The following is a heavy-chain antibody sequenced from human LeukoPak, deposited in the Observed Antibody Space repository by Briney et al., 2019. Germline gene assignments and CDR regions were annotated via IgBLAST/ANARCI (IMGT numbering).Heavy chain of an antibody. Sequence: GGSLRLSCTASGFTFGDYAMSWFRQAPGKGLGWVGFIRSKAYGGTTEYAASVKGRFTISRDDSKSIAYLQMNSLKTEDTAVYYCTRDPYDSSGWYGFDYWGQGTLVTVSS. J-gene: IGHJ4*02. CDR1: GFTFGDYA. CDR2: IRSKAYGGTT. V-gene: IGHV3-49*03. CDR3: TRDPYDSSGWYGFDY. D-gene: IGHD6-19*01.